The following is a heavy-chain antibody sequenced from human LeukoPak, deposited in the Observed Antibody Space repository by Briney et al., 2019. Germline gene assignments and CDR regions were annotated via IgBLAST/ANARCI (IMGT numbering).Heavy chain of an antibody. V-gene: IGHV3-30-3*01. Sequence: AGSLRLSCAASGFAFSNFAMHWVRQAPGKGLEWVAVTSYDGSNKYYADSVKGRFTISRDNSENTLYLQMHSLRAEDTAVYYCARGGGWYMGHDYWGQGTLVPVSS. J-gene: IGHJ4*02. CDR2: TSYDGSNK. D-gene: IGHD6-19*01. CDR3: ARGGGWYMGHDY. CDR1: GFAFSNFA.